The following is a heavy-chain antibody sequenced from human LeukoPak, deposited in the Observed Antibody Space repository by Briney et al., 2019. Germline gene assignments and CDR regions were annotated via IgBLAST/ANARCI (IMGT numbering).Heavy chain of an antibody. J-gene: IGHJ6*03. CDR2: ISWNSGSI. D-gene: IGHD6-6*01. V-gene: IGHV3-9*01. CDR3: AKDSSSSLGYYYYYMDV. CDR1: GFTYDEYA. Sequence: PGGSLRLSCAASGFTYDEYAMHWVRQAPGKGLEWVSGISWNSGSIGYADSVKGRFTISRDNAKNSLYLQMNSLRAEDTALYYCAKDSSSSLGYYYYYMDVWGKGTTVTVSS.